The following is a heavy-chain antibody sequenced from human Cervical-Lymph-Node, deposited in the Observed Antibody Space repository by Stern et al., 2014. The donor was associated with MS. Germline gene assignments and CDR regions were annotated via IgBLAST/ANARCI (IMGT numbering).Heavy chain of an antibody. CDR2: ISSSSSYI. Sequence: EGQLVESGGGLVKPGGSLRLSCAAFGFTFSSYSMHWVRQAPGKGLEWVSSISSSSSYIYYADSVKGRFTISRDNAKNSLYLQLNSLRAEDTAVYYCARRELHYFDSWGQGTLVTVSS. J-gene: IGHJ4*02. V-gene: IGHV3-21*01. CDR1: GFTFSSYS. D-gene: IGHD3-10*01. CDR3: ARRELHYFDS.